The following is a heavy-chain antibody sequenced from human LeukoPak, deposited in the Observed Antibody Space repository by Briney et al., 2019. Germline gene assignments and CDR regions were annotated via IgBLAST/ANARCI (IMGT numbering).Heavy chain of an antibody. CDR2: INHSGST. V-gene: IGHV4-34*01. Sequence: SGTLSLTCAVYGGSFSGYYWSWIRQPPGKGLEWIGEINHSGSTNYNPSLKSRVTISVDTSKNQFSLKLSSVTAADTAVYYCARASTGYSSSWANYYYYYYMDVWGKGTTVTVSS. J-gene: IGHJ6*03. CDR3: ARASTGYSSSWANYYYYYYMDV. CDR1: GGSFSGYY. D-gene: IGHD6-13*01.